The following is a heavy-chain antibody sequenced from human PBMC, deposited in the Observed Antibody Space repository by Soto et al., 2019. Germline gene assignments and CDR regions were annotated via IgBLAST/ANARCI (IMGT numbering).Heavy chain of an antibody. CDR2: IYYSGST. Sequence: SAETLSLTCTVSVGSISSGDYYWVWIRHPPGKGLEWIGYIYYSGSTYYNPSLKSRVTISVDTSKNQFSLKLSSVTAADTAVYYCARAVAARDYYYGMDVWGQGTTVTVSS. J-gene: IGHJ6*02. CDR3: ARAVAARDYYYGMDV. D-gene: IGHD6-6*01. V-gene: IGHV4-30-4*01. CDR1: VGSISSGDYY.